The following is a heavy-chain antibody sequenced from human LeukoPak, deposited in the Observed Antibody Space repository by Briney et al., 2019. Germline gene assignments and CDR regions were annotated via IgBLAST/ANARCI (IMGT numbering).Heavy chain of an antibody. D-gene: IGHD6-19*01. CDR2: ISGDGGST. CDR1: GFTFDDYA. Sequence: QPGGPLRLSCAASGFTFDDYAMHWVRQAPGKGLEWVSLISGDGGSTYYADSVKGRFTISRDNSKNSLYLQMNSLRTEDTALYYCAKDFPYSSGWYGGTFDYWGQGTRVTVSS. CDR3: AKDFPYSSGWYGGTFDY. J-gene: IGHJ4*02. V-gene: IGHV3-43*02.